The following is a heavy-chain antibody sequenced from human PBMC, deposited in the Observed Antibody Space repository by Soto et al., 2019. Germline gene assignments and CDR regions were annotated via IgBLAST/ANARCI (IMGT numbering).Heavy chain of an antibody. J-gene: IGHJ4*02. CDR2: IYHSGST. Sequence: TLCLTFAFSGASISSGGYSWSWIRQPPGKGLEWIGYIYHSGSTYYNPSLKSRVTISVDRSKNQFSLKLSSVTAADKAVYYCARGIPEFDYWGQGTLVTVSS. CDR1: GASISSGGYS. V-gene: IGHV4-30-2*01. CDR3: ARGIPEFDY.